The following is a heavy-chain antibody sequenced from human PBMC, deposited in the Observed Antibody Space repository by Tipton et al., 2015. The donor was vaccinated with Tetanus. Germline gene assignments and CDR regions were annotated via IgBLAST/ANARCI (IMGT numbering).Heavy chain of an antibody. D-gene: IGHD7-27*01. Sequence: TLRLSCEVSGLTVXNLXXXWVXXAPGXXLEXXXSIXXTGTXKHYAESVKXRFTIARDNSKNTLYXQMNSLRAXDTAVXYGASEADCXXGSXXSGDFDNWGQXTQVTVSS. J-gene: IGHJ4*02. V-gene: IGHV3-21*01. CDR1: GLTVXNLX. CDR3: ASEADCXXGSXXSGDFDN. CDR2: IXXTGTXK.